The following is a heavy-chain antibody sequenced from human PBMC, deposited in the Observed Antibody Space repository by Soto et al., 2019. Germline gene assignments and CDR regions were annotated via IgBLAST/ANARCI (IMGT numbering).Heavy chain of an antibody. J-gene: IGHJ5*02. CDR1: GFTFSSYA. V-gene: IGHV3-23*01. Sequence: EVQLLESGGGLVQPGGSLRLSCAASGFTFSSYAMSWVRQAPGKGLEWVSAISGSGGSTYYADSVKGRFTISRDNSKNTLYRQMNILRAEDTAVYYCAKDGNPIPYLTGYYRLGWFDPWGQGTLVTVSS. CDR3: AKDGNPIPYLTGYYRLGWFDP. CDR2: ISGSGGST. D-gene: IGHD3-9*01.